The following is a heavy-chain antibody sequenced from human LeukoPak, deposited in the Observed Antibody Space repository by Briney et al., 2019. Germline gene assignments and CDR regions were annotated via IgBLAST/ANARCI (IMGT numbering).Heavy chain of an antibody. CDR3: AREILAPGKTHDY. J-gene: IGHJ4*02. CDR1: GFTFSNYW. V-gene: IGHV3-74*01. Sequence: GGSLRLSCAASGFTFSNYWMHWVRQVPGKGLEWVSRINDDGSATLYADSVKGRFTISRDNAKNTLFLQMSSLRVEDTAVYFCAREILAPGKTHDYWGQGTLVTVSS. CDR2: INDDGSAT.